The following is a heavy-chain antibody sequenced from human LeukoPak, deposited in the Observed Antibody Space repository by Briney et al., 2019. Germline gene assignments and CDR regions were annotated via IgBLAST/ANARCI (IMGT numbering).Heavy chain of an antibody. Sequence: SETLSLTCAVSGDSFSSHYWTWIRQSPGTGLEWIGYISHIGRTNYDPSLKSRVTISIDTSKNQFSLKLRSVTAADTAVYYCARDLVTVTKGFDIWGQGTMVSVSS. J-gene: IGHJ3*02. CDR2: ISHIGRT. V-gene: IGHV4-59*11. D-gene: IGHD4-17*01. CDR1: GDSFSSHY. CDR3: ARDLVTVTKGFDI.